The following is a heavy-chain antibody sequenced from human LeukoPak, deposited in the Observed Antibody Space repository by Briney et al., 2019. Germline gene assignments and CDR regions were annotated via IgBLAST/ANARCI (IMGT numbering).Heavy chain of an antibody. CDR2: FDPEDGET. D-gene: IGHD2-2*02. CDR1: GYTLTELS. J-gene: IGHJ4*02. Sequence: ASVKVSCKVSGYTLTELSMHWVRQAPGKGLEWMGGFDPEDGETIYAQKFQGRVTMTEGTSTGTAYMELSSLRSEDTAVYYCATADCSSTSCYTTFDYWGQGTLVTVSS. CDR3: ATADCSSTSCYTTFDY. V-gene: IGHV1-24*01.